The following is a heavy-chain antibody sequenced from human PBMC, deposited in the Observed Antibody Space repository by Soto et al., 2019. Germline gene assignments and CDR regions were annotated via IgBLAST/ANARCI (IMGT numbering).Heavy chain of an antibody. CDR1: GFTFSGYG. CDR2: IWYDGSNK. D-gene: IGHD6-6*01. J-gene: IGHJ5*02. Sequence: GGSLRLSCAASGFTFSGYGMHWVRQSPGKGLEWVAVIWYDGSNKYYADSVKGRFTISRDNSKNTLYLQMNSLRAEDTAVYYCARDRYRIAARPGWFDPWGQGTLVTVSS. CDR3: ARDRYRIAARPGWFDP. V-gene: IGHV3-33*01.